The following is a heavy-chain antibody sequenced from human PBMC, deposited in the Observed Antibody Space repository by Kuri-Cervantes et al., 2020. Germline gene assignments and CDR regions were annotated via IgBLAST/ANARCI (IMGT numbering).Heavy chain of an antibody. CDR1: GLIFSSYT. CDR3: ARVRVQGVRKAGFDP. V-gene: IGHV3-21*06. Sequence: GESLKISCAASGLIFSSYTMNWVRQAPGKGLEWVSSISSSSSYIYYADSVKGRFTISRDNAKNSLYLQMNSLRAEDTAVYYCARVRVQGVRKAGFDPWGQGTLVTVSS. CDR2: ISSSSSYI. J-gene: IGHJ5*02. D-gene: IGHD3-10*01.